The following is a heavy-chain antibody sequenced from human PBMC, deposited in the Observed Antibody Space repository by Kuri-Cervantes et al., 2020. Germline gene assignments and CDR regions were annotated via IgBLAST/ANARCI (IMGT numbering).Heavy chain of an antibody. D-gene: IGHD5-18*01. CDR3: ARAGIQLNWFDP. CDR1: GGSISSGDYY. J-gene: IGHJ5*02. CDR2: IYYSGST. Sequence: SETLSLTCTVSGGSISSGDYYWSWIRQPPGKGLEWIGYIYYSGSTHYNPSLKSRVTISVDTSKNQFSLKLSSVTAADTAVYYCARAGIQLNWFDPWGQGTLVTVSS. V-gene: IGHV4-30-4*01.